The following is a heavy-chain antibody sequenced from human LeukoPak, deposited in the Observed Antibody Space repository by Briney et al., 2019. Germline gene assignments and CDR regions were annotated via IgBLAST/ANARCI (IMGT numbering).Heavy chain of an antibody. D-gene: IGHD6-13*01. CDR2: ISYSGST. V-gene: IGHV4-39*02. J-gene: IGHJ5*02. CDR3: ARRAIPSAGSFDP. Sequence: PSETLSLTCTVSGGSISTSDYYWNWIRQPPGRGLEWIGRISYSGSTYYNPSLRSRVTMSVDTSKNHFSLDLSSLTAADTAVYYSARRAIPSAGSFDPWGQGTLVTVSS. CDR1: GGSISTSDYY.